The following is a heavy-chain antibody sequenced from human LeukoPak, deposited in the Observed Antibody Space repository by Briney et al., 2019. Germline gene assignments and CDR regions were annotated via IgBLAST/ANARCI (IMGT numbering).Heavy chain of an antibody. V-gene: IGHV4-39*07. D-gene: IGHD3-22*01. CDR3: ARSLYYDTRSFDY. CDR2: IYYSGST. Sequence: SETLSLTCTVSGGSISSSSYYWGWIRQPPGKGLEWIGSIYYSGSTYYNPSLKSRVTISVDTSKNQFSLKLSSVTAADTAVYYCARSLYYDTRSFDYWGQGTLVTVSS. CDR1: GGSISSSSYY. J-gene: IGHJ4*02.